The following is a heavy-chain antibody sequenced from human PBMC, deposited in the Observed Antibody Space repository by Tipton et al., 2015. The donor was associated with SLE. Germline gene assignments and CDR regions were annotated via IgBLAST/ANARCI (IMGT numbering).Heavy chain of an antibody. CDR2: INHSGST. D-gene: IGHD3-3*01. V-gene: IGHV4-34*01. CDR3: ASSATYYDFWSGYYNPFGWFDP. CDR1: GGSFSGYY. Sequence: GLVKPSETLSLTCAVYGGSFSGYYWSWIRQPPGKGLEWIGEINHSGSTNYNPSLKSRVTISVDTSKNQFSLKLSSVTAADTAVYYCASSATYYDFWSGYYNPFGWFDPWGQGTLVTVSS. J-gene: IGHJ5*02.